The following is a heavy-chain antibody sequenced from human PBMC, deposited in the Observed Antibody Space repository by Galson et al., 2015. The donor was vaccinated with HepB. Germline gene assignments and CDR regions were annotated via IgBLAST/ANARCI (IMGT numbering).Heavy chain of an antibody. D-gene: IGHD2-21*02. Sequence: LRLSCAASGFTVSSNYMSWVRQAPGKGLEWVSVIYSGGSTYYADSVKGRFTISRDNSKNTLYLQMNSLRAEDTAVYYCAGEGRLLLGNRPGYWGQGTLVTVSS. CDR3: AGEGRLLLGNRPGY. CDR1: GFTVSSNY. CDR2: IYSGGST. J-gene: IGHJ4*02. V-gene: IGHV3-66*01.